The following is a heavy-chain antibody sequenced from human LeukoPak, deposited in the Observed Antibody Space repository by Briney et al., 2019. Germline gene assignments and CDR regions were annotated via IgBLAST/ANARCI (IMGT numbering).Heavy chain of an antibody. D-gene: IGHD3-9*01. CDR3: ANFLTGYSNGMNV. CDR1: GYSINNYW. V-gene: IGHV5-51*01. CDR2: IYPADSDI. Sequence: GESLKISCKGSGYSINNYWIGWVRQMPGKGLEWMGIIYPADSDIRYSPSFQGQVTISADKSISTAYLQWSSLKASDTAMYYCANFLTGYSNGMNVWGQGTTVTISS. J-gene: IGHJ6*02.